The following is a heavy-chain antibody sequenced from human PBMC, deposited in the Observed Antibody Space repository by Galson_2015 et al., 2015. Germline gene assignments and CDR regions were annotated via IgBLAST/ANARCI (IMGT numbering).Heavy chain of an antibody. D-gene: IGHD3-10*01. Sequence: SLTCTVSGGSISSGGYYWSWIRQHPGKGLEWIGYIYYSGSTYYNPSLKSRVTISVDTSKNQFSLKLSSVTAADTAVYYCARGKMVQGVIIIWGQGTLVTVSS. CDR2: IYYSGST. V-gene: IGHV4-31*03. CDR3: ARGKMVQGVIII. J-gene: IGHJ4*02. CDR1: GGSISSGGYY.